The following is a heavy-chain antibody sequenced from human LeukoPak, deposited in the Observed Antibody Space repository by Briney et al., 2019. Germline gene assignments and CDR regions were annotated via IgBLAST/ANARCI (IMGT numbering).Heavy chain of an antibody. CDR2: ISSSGSTI. J-gene: IGHJ4*02. CDR3: ALPDYFGSGGYQIFDY. CDR1: GFTFSSYW. D-gene: IGHD3-10*01. V-gene: IGHV3-48*04. Sequence: PGGSLRLSCAASGFTFSSYWMNWVRQAPGKGLVWVSRISSSGSTIYYADSVKGRFTISRDNAKNSLYLQINRLRAEDTAVYYCALPDYFGSGGYQIFDYWGQGTLVTVSS.